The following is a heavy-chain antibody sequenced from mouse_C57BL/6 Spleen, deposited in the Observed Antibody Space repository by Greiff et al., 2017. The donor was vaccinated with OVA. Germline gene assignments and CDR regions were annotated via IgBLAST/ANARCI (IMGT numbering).Heavy chain of an antibody. CDR1: GYTFTEYT. V-gene: IGHV1-62-2*01. CDR2: FYPGRGSI. J-gene: IGHJ1*03. Sequence: VMLVESGAELVKPGASVKLSCKASGYTFTEYTIHWVKQRSGQGLEWIGWFYPGRGSIKYNEKFKDKATLTADKSSSTVYMELSRLTSEDSAVYFCARHEDGDWYFDVWGTGTTVTVSS. CDR3: ARHEDGDWYFDV.